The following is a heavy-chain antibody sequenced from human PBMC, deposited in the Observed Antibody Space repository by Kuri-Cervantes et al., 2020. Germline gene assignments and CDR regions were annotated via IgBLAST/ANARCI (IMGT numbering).Heavy chain of an antibody. J-gene: IGHJ4*02. CDR1: GFTFSSHG. CDR3: AYWAGTVYNRYGPFDF. Sequence: GESLKISCAASGFTFSSHGMHWVRQAPGKGLEWVTVISNDGNNKYYADSVKGRFTISRDNSKNTLFLQMNSLRAEDTAVYYCAYWAGTVYNRYGPFDFWGQGTLVTVSS. V-gene: IGHV3-30*03. CDR2: ISNDGNNK. D-gene: IGHD1-1*01.